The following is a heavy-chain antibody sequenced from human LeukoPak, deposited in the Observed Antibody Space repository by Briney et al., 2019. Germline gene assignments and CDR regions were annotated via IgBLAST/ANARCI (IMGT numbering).Heavy chain of an antibody. V-gene: IGHV3-74*01. CDR2: INSDGNST. D-gene: IGHD1-26*01. CDR1: GFTFSSYW. J-gene: IGHJ4*02. CDR3: AVLSQYSGSYYPLDY. Sequence: GSLRPSCAASGFTFSSYWMHWVRQAPGKGLVWVSRINSDGNSTSYADSVKGRFTISRDNAKNTLYLQMNSLRAEDTAVYYCAVLSQYSGSYYPLDYWGQGTLVTVSS.